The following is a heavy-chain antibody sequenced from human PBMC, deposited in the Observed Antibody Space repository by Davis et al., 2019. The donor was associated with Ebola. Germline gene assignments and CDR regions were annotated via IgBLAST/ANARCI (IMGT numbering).Heavy chain of an antibody. CDR3: ARGGGSSKRTMGY. CDR2: INHSGST. Sequence: SWIRQPPGKGLEWIGEINHSGSTNYNPSLKSRVTISVDTSKNQFSLKLSSVTAADTAVYYCARGGGSSKRTMGYWGQGTLVTVSS. J-gene: IGHJ4*02. V-gene: IGHV4-34*01. D-gene: IGHD1-26*01.